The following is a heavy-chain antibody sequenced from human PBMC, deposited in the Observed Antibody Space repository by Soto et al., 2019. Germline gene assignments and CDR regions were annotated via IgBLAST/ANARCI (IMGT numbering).Heavy chain of an antibody. D-gene: IGHD4-17*01. Sequence: SETLSLTCTVSGGSISSGDYYWSWIRQPPGKGLEWIGYIYYSGSTYYNPSLKSRVTISVDTSKNQFSLKLSSVTAADTAVYYCATRGLTVTTFSRIDYWGQGTLVTVSS. CDR2: IYYSGST. CDR1: GGSISSGDYY. J-gene: IGHJ4*02. CDR3: ATRGLTVTTFSRIDY. V-gene: IGHV4-30-4*01.